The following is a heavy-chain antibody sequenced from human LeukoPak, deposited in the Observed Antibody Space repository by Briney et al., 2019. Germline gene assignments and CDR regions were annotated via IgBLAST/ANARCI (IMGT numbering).Heavy chain of an antibody. CDR1: GFTVSSNY. V-gene: IGHV3-53*05. CDR3: ARETNWNGIDY. J-gene: IGHJ4*02. Sequence: GGSLRLSCAASGFTVSSNYMSWVRQAPGEGLEWVSVIYSGGSTYYADSVKGRFTISRDNSKNTLYLQMNSLRAEDTAVYYCARETNWNGIDYWGQGTLVTVSS. CDR2: IYSGGST. D-gene: IGHD1-1*01.